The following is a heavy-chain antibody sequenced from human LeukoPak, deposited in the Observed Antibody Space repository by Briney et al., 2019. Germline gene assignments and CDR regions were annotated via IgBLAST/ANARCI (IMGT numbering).Heavy chain of an antibody. CDR1: GYSFSSYW. V-gene: IGHV5-51*01. Sequence: GESLKISCQGSGYSFSSYWIGWVRQMPGKGLEWMGIIYPGDSDTRYSPSFQGQVTISADKSISTAYLQWSSLKASDTAMHYCARGVPAARYPPAWFDPWGQGILVTVSS. CDR3: ARGVPAARYPPAWFDP. CDR2: IYPGDSDT. D-gene: IGHD2-2*01. J-gene: IGHJ5*02.